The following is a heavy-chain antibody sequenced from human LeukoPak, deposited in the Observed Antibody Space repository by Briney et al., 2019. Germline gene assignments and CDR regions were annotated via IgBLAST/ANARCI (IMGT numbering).Heavy chain of an antibody. Sequence: AVVKVSCKASGCTFTSYGISWVRQAPGQGREGMGWISAYNGSTNYAQKLQGRVTMTTDTSTSTAYMELRSLRSDDTAVYYCARVRTGYCSSTSCPRNFDYWGQGTLVTVSS. CDR1: GCTFTSYG. CDR3: ARVRTGYCSSTSCPRNFDY. V-gene: IGHV1-18*04. J-gene: IGHJ4*02. D-gene: IGHD2-2*01. CDR2: ISAYNGST.